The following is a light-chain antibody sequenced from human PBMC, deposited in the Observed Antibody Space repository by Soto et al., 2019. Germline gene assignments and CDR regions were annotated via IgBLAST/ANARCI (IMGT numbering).Light chain of an antibody. V-gene: IGKV3-20*01. CDR2: GAS. CDR1: QSVSSNY. CDR3: QQYGSSYPWT. Sequence: EIVLTQSPGTLSLSPGERATLSCRASQSVSSNYLAWYQQKPGQAPRLLIYGASSRATGIPDRFSGSGSGTDVTLTIRRLEPEDFAVYYCQQYGSSYPWTFGQGTKVDIK. J-gene: IGKJ1*01.